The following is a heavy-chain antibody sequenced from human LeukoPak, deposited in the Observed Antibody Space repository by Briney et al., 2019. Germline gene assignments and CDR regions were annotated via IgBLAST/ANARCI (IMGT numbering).Heavy chain of an antibody. D-gene: IGHD3-22*01. V-gene: IGHV3-48*02. CDR2: ISSSSTI. J-gene: IGHJ3*02. Sequence: PGGSLRLSCAASGFTFSSYSMNWVRQAPGKGLEWVSYISSSSTIYYADSVKGRFTISRDNAKNSLYLQMNSLRDEDTAVYYCARVPGYYYDSSGSDAFDIWGQGTMVTVSS. CDR3: ARVPGYYYDSSGSDAFDI. CDR1: GFTFSSYS.